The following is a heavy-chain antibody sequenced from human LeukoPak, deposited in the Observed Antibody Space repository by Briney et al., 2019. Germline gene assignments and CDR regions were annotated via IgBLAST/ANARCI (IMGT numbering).Heavy chain of an antibody. D-gene: IGHD5-12*01. CDR1: GFTFSSYA. V-gene: IGHV3-23*01. J-gene: IGHJ5*02. Sequence: PGGSLRLSCAASGFTFSSYAMSWVRQAPGKGLEWVSAISGSGGSTYYADSVKGRFTISRDNSKNTLFLQMNSLRAEDTAVYYCAKEPRENSGYYVPGWFDPCGQGTLVTVSS. CDR3: AKEPRENSGYYVPGWFDP. CDR2: ISGSGGST.